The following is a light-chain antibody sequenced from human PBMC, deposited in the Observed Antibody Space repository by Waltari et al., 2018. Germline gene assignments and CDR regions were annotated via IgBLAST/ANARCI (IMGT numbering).Light chain of an antibody. V-gene: IGLV2-11*01. J-gene: IGLJ2*01. CDR3: CSYAGTYTFVV. Sequence: QSALTPPRSVSGSPGQSVTLSCTGSDSDIGYYNYVSWYQQHPRKVPKLMIYDVTTRPSGVPDRFSGSKSGNTASLTISGLQAEDESDYYCCSYAGTYTFVVFGGGTKLTVL. CDR1: DSDIGYYNY. CDR2: DVT.